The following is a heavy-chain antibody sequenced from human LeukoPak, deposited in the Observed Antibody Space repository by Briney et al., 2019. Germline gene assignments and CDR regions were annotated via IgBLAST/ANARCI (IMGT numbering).Heavy chain of an antibody. Sequence: GGSLRLSCVASGFTFSNFAKSWVRQAPGKGLEWVSSINFRGGTTYYADSVKGRFTISRDNSKNTLYLQMNSLRAEDTALYYCVKASSSSPQYNWFDAWGQGTLVTVSS. CDR3: VKASSSSPQYNWFDA. V-gene: IGHV3-23*01. CDR1: GFTFSNFA. J-gene: IGHJ5*02. D-gene: IGHD6-6*01. CDR2: INFRGGTT.